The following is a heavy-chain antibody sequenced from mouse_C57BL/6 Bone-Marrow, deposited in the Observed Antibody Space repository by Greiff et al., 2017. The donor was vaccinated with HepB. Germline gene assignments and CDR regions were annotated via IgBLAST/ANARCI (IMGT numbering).Heavy chain of an antibody. CDR1: GYAFTNYL. J-gene: IGHJ1*03. D-gene: IGHD1-1*01. CDR2: INPGSGGT. V-gene: IGHV1-54*01. CDR3: ARLATTVAEGYFDV. Sequence: QVQLQQSGAELVRPGTSVKVSCKASGYAFTNYLIEGVKQRPGQGLEWIGVINPGSGGTNYNEKFKGKATLTADKSSSTAYMQLSSLTSEDSAVYFCARLATTVAEGYFDVWGTGTTVTVSS.